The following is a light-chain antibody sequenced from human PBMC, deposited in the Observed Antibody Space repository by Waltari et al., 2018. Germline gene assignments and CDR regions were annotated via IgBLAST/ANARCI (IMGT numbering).Light chain of an antibody. Sequence: EIVLTQSPGTLSLYPGESTTLFCRASQSFSSNSLAWYQQRPCQAPRLLIYVASSRATGIPDRFSGSGSVTDFTLTISRLEPEYFALYYCQQYGTAPRTFGQGTKVEVK. V-gene: IGKV3-20*01. CDR1: QSFSSNS. CDR3: QQYGTAPRT. J-gene: IGKJ1*01. CDR2: VAS.